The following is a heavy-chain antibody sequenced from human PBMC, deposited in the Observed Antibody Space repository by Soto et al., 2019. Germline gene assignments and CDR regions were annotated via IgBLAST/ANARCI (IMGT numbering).Heavy chain of an antibody. V-gene: IGHV2-5*02. CDR1: GFSLSTSGVG. D-gene: IGHD2-21*02. Sequence: QITLKESGPTLVKPTQTLTLTCTFSGFSLSTSGVGVGWIRQPPRKALEWLALIYWDDDKRYSPSLKSRLTTTKDTSKHQVVLTMTNMDPVDTDTYYCAHKPTDHWYFDLWGRGTLVTVSS. CDR2: IYWDDDK. J-gene: IGHJ2*01. CDR3: AHKPTDHWYFDL.